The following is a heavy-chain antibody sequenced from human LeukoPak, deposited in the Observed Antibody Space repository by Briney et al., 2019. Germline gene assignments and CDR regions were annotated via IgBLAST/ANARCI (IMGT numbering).Heavy chain of an antibody. CDR2: ISGSDST. CDR3: AKGVRFLDWWILDY. D-gene: IGHD3-9*01. Sequence: RGSLRLSCAASGFTFSSFAMSWVRQAPGKGLEWVSAISGSDSTYYAASVKGRFTISRENSKNTLYLQMNSLRAEDTAIYYCAKGVRFLDWWILDYWGQGSLVTVSS. V-gene: IGHV3-23*01. J-gene: IGHJ4*02. CDR1: GFTFSSFA.